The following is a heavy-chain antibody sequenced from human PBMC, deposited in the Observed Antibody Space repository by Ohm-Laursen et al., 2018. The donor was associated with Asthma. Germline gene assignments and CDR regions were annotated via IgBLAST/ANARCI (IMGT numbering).Heavy chain of an antibody. V-gene: IGHV3-11*01. CDR3: ATLGDSSITQ. Sequence: SLRLSCSAPGFIFNNDFMSWIRQAPGKGLEWVSYTSGTGSGIYYADSVKGRFTISWDDAKNSLYLQMNSLRVDDTAVYYCATLGDSSITQWGQGTLVTVSS. CDR1: GFIFNNDF. D-gene: IGHD3-16*01. CDR2: TSGTGSGI. J-gene: IGHJ4*02.